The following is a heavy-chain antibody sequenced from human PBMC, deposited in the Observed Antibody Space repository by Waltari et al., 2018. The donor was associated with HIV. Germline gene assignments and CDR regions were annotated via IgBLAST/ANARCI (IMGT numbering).Heavy chain of an antibody. CDR1: GYTLTGYY. Sequence: QVQLVQSGAEVKSPGDSVKVSCKASGYTLTGYYIHWVRQAPGQGLEWMGWINPNSGDTNYAQKFQGRVIMTRDTPINTVYMELSRLTSDDTAVYYCTRVGFGSGTYYFPGGYWGQGTLVTVSS. CDR2: INPNSGDT. D-gene: IGHD3-10*01. J-gene: IGHJ4*02. V-gene: IGHV1-2*02. CDR3: TRVGFGSGTYYFPGGY.